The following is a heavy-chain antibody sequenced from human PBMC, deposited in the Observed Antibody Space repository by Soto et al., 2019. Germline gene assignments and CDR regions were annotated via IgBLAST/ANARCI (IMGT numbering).Heavy chain of an antibody. V-gene: IGHV3-23*01. J-gene: IGHJ6*02. CDR2: ISGNSDAI. CDR1: GFTFSSYP. Sequence: EVLLLESGGGLVQPGGSLRLSCAASGFTFSSYPMTWVRQAPGKGLEWVSSISGNSDAIFYADSVKGRFTISRDNSRTTLYLQMNSPRAEDMAIYYCARILYSSQRDGVDVWGQGTTVTVSS. D-gene: IGHD2-8*01. CDR3: ARILYSSQRDGVDV.